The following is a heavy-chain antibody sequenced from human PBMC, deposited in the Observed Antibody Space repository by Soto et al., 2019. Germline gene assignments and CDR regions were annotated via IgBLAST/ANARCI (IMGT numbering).Heavy chain of an antibody. CDR1: GGSISSSGYY. D-gene: IGHD4-17*01. J-gene: IGHJ4*02. V-gene: IGHV4-39*01. CDR3: ARHLDSGGNAYLDY. Sequence: PSETLSLTCSVSGGSISSSGYYWGWIRQPPGKGLEWIGSMYSSGSTYYGPSLKSRVTISADMSKNHFSLKLSSVTAAYTAVYYCARHLDSGGNAYLDYWGQGTLVPSPQ. CDR2: MYSSGST.